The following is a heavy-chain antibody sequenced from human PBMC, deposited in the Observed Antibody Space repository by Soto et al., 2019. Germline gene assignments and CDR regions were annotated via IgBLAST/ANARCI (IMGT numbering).Heavy chain of an antibody. CDR1: GGTFSTYS. V-gene: IGHV1-69*06. Sequence: QVQLVQSGAEVKKPGSSVKVSCKTSGGTFSTYSIVWVRQAPREGLEWMEGIIPIFGTANYRQKFQDRATITADKSTNTAFMELSSLKSEDTAMYYCASSSGNNYGVGTNYYFDYWGQGTLVTVSS. J-gene: IGHJ4*02. CDR2: IIPIFGTA. CDR3: ASSSGNNYGVGTNYYFDY. D-gene: IGHD1-26*01.